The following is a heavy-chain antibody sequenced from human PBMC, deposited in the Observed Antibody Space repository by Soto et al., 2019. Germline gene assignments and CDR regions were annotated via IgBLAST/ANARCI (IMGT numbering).Heavy chain of an antibody. CDR3: ARGRWRRQSFDY. J-gene: IGHJ4*02. D-gene: IGHD2-21*02. CDR1: GGSFSGYY. CDR2: INHSGST. Sequence: QVQLEQWGAGLLKPSETLSLTCAVYGGSFSGYYWSWIRQPPGKGLEWIGEINHSGSTNYNPSLKDRVTLSGDTSKNQFSPNLYSVTAADTAVYYRARGRWRRQSFDYWGQGTLVTVSS. V-gene: IGHV4-34*02.